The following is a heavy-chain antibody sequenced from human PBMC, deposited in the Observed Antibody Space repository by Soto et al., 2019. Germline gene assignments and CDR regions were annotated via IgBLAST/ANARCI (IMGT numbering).Heavy chain of an antibody. V-gene: IGHV1-69*13. J-gene: IGHJ6*02. Sequence: GASVKVSCKASGGTFSSYAISWARQAPGQGLEWMGGIIPIFGTANYAQKFQGRVTITADESTSTAYMELSSLRSEDTAVYYCARPSHDDDERGYYYYGMDVWGQGTTVTVSS. CDR3: ARPSHDDDERGYYYYGMDV. CDR2: IIPIFGTA. D-gene: IGHD1-1*01. CDR1: GGTFSSYA.